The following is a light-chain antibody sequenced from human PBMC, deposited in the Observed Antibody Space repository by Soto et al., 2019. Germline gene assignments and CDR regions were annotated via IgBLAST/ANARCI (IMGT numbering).Light chain of an antibody. CDR1: NSNIGSNN. J-gene: IGLJ1*01. CDR3: AAWDDSLNVFV. CDR2: AYN. V-gene: IGLV1-44*01. Sequence: QSVLTQPPSASGTPGQRVSISCSGSNSNIGSNNVNWYQQFPGTAPKLLIYAYNQRPSGVPDRFSGSKSGTSASLAISGLHSGDDADYYCAAWDDSLNVFVFGTGTKLTVL.